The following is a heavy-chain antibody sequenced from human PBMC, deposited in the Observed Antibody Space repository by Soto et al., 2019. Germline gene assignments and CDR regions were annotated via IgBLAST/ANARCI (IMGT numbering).Heavy chain of an antibody. D-gene: IGHD1-26*01. CDR1: GGTFSSYS. V-gene: IGHV1-69*13. J-gene: IGHJ4*02. CDR3: PRDAGRQSGGIDY. CDR2: IIPIFGTA. Sequence: GASVKVSCKASGGTFSSYSINWVRQAPGQGLEWMGEIIPIFGTANYAQKFQGRVTITADESTRTAYMELSSLRSEHTAVYYCPRDAGRQSGGIDYRGQGTRGPVSS.